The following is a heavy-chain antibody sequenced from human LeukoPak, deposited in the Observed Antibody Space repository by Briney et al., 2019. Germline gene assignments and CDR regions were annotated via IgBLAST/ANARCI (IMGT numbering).Heavy chain of an antibody. CDR2: IKTDGSQI. CDR1: GFTFSSYW. Sequence: GGSLRLSCVASGFTFSSYWMTWVRQAPGKGLEWVANIKTDGSQIYYVDSVKGRSTISRDNAKNSLYLQMNSLRAEDTAVYYCARTYYDILTSYNPYFDYWGQGTLVTVSS. J-gene: IGHJ4*02. CDR3: ARTYYDILTSYNPYFDY. D-gene: IGHD3-9*01. V-gene: IGHV3-7*01.